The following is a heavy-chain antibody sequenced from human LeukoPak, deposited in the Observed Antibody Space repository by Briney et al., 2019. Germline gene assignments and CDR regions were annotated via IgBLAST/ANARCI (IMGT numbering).Heavy chain of an antibody. J-gene: IGHJ4*02. Sequence: GGSLRLSCAASGFTFSSYWMHWVRQPPGQGPVWVSRINSDASTTDYADSVKGRFTISRDNAKNTLYLQMDSLRDEDSGVYYCARETGDQFDFWGQGTLVTVSS. CDR3: ARETGDQFDF. CDR2: INSDASTT. CDR1: GFTFSSYW. V-gene: IGHV3-74*01.